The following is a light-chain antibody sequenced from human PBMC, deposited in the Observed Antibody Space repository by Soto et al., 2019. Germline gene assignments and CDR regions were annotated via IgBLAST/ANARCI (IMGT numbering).Light chain of an antibody. V-gene: IGKV1-5*01. Sequence: DIQMTQSPSTLSAXXXXXXXXXXXASQSISSWLAWYQQKPGKAPKLLICAASSLQSGVPSRFSGSGSGTYFTLTISSLQAEDVAVYYCQQFYITPWTFGQGTKV. CDR3: QQFYITPWT. CDR1: QSISSW. J-gene: IGKJ1*01. CDR2: AAS.